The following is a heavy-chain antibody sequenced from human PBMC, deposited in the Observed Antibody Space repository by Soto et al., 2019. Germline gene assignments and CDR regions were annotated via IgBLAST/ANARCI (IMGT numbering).Heavy chain of an antibody. V-gene: IGHV3-48*02. Sequence: GGSLRLSCAASGFTFSSYSMNWVRQAPGKGLEWVSYISSSSSTIYYADSVKGRFTISRDNAKNSLYLQMNSLRDEDTAVYYCARSVAAAGTIFTSYYGMDVWGQGTTVTVSS. CDR3: ARSVAAAGTIFTSYYGMDV. D-gene: IGHD6-13*01. CDR2: ISSSSSTI. J-gene: IGHJ6*02. CDR1: GFTFSSYS.